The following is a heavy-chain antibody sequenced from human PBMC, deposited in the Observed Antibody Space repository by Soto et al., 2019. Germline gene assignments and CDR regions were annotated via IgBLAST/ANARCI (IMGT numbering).Heavy chain of an antibody. Sequence: LVKVSCKASGGTFSXYTISWVRQAPGQGLEWMGRIIPILGIANYAQKFQGRVTITADKSTSTAYMELNSLRAEDTAVYYCAKFLVVTGGSSGWPWYFECWGQGSLVTVSS. D-gene: IGHD6-25*01. CDR3: AKFLVVTGGSSGWPWYFEC. V-gene: IGHV1-69*02. J-gene: IGHJ4*02. CDR2: IIPILGIA. CDR1: GGTFSXYT.